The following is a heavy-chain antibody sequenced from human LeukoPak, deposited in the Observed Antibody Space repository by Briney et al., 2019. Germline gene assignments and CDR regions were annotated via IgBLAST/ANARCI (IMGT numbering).Heavy chain of an antibody. V-gene: IGHV4-59*01. CDR1: GGSIRSYH. J-gene: IGHJ4*02. D-gene: IGHD3-22*01. CDR3: ARADYYDREDY. Sequence: SEPLSLTCTVSGGSIRSYHWGWIRPPPGKGLEWNGYIYYSGSTNYKPSLKSRTTISVDKSKNQFSRKLSSVTAADTAVYYFARADYYDREDYWGQGTLVTVSS. CDR2: IYYSGST.